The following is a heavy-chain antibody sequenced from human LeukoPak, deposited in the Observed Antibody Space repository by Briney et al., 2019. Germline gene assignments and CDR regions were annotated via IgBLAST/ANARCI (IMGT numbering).Heavy chain of an antibody. D-gene: IGHD6-19*01. CDR3: ATVGSGIAVAG. CDR2: ISYDGSNK. CDR1: GFTFSSYG. V-gene: IGHV3-30*03. Sequence: PGGSLRLSCAASGFTFSSYGMHWVRQAPGKGLEWVAVISYDGSNKYYADSVKGRFTISRVNSKNTLYLQMNSLRAEDTAVYYCATVGSGIAVAGWGQGTLVTVSS. J-gene: IGHJ4*02.